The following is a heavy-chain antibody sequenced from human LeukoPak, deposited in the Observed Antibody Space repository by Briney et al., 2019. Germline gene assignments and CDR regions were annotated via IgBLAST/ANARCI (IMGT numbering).Heavy chain of an antibody. CDR3: AGTYGSGSYPNY. V-gene: IGHV3-21*01. J-gene: IGHJ4*02. CDR2: ISSSSSYI. Sequence: GGSLRLSCAASGFTFSNYDMNWVRQAPGKGLEWGSSISSSSSYIYYADSVKGRFAISRDNAKNSLYLQMYSLRAEDTAVYYCAGTYGSGSYPNYWGQGTLVTVSS. CDR1: GFTFSNYD. D-gene: IGHD3-10*01.